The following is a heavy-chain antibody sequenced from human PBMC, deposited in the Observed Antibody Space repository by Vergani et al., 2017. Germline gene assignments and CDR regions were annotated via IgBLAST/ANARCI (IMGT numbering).Heavy chain of an antibody. J-gene: IGHJ3*02. Sequence: QVQLVESGGGVVQPGRSLRLSCAASGFTFSSYGMHWVRQAPGKGLEWVAVIWYDGSNKYYADSVKGRFTISRDNSKNTLYLQMNSLRAEDTAVYYYARTKSYSTIFGVVISPSNDAFDIWGQGTMVTVSS. D-gene: IGHD3-3*01. CDR3: ARTKSYSTIFGVVISPSNDAFDI. V-gene: IGHV3-33*01. CDR1: GFTFSSYG. CDR2: IWYDGSNK.